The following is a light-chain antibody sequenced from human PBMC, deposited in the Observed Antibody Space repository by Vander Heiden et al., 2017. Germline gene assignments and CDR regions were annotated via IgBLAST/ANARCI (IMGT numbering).Light chain of an antibody. J-gene: IGKJ4*01. Sequence: EIVMTQSPATLSVSPAERATLSCRASQSVSSYLAWFQQKPGQAPRLLIDGASTRATGIPARFSGIGSGTEFTLIIGSLQSEDFAVYYCQQDNNWPLTFGGGTKVEIK. CDR1: QSVSSY. CDR2: GAS. CDR3: QQDNNWPLT. V-gene: IGKV3-15*01.